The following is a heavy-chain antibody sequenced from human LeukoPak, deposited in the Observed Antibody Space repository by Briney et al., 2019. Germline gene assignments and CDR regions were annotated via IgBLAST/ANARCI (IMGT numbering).Heavy chain of an antibody. Sequence: PGGSLRLSCAASGFTFSSYGMSWVRQAPGKGLEWVSTISGSAYNTYYADSVKGRFTISRDNSANTLYLQMNSLRAEDTALYYCAKGVYYYDSSGYYYTYYFDYWGQGTLVTVSS. CDR2: ISGSAYNT. CDR1: GFTFSSYG. D-gene: IGHD3-22*01. J-gene: IGHJ4*02. CDR3: AKGVYYYDSSGYYYTYYFDY. V-gene: IGHV3-23*01.